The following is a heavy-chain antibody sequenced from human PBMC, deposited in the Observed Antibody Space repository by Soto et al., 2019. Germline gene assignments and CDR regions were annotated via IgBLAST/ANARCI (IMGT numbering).Heavy chain of an antibody. Sequence: QVQLVQSGAEVKKPGASVKVSCKASGYTFTSYAMHWVRQAPGQRLEWMGWINAGNGNTKYSQKFQGRVTITRDTSASKAYMELSSLRSEDTAVYYCARDLGYSYGYWFDPWGQGTLVTVSS. J-gene: IGHJ5*02. V-gene: IGHV1-3*01. D-gene: IGHD5-18*01. CDR1: GYTFTSYA. CDR3: ARDLGYSYGYWFDP. CDR2: INAGNGNT.